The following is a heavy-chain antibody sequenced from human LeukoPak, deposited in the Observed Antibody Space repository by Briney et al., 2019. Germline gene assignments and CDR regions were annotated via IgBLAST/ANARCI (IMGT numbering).Heavy chain of an antibody. CDR1: GGSFSGYY. CDR3: ARYAENYYDSSGFDY. Sequence: SETLSLTCAVYGGSFSGYYWSWIRQPPGKGLEWIGEINHSGSTNYNPSLKSRVTISVDTSKNQFSLKLSSVTAADTAVYYCARYAENYYDSSGFDYWGQGTLVTVYS. V-gene: IGHV4-34*01. CDR2: INHSGST. D-gene: IGHD3-22*01. J-gene: IGHJ4*02.